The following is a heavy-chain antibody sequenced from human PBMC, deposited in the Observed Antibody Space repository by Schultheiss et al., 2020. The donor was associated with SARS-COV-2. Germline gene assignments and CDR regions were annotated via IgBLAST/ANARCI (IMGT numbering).Heavy chain of an antibody. D-gene: IGHD2-2*01. CDR3: ASPLPAAYGMDV. J-gene: IGHJ6*02. CDR1: GYTFTGYY. Sequence: ASVKVSCKASGYTFTGYYMHWVRQAPGQGLEWMGWINPNSGGTNYAQKFQGWVTMTRDTSISTAYMELSRLRSDDTAVYYCASPLPAAYGMDVWGQGTTVTVSS. V-gene: IGHV1-2*04. CDR2: INPNSGGT.